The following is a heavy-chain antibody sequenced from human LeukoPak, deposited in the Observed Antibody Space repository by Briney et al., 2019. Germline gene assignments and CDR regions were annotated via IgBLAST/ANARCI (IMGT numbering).Heavy chain of an antibody. D-gene: IGHD6-19*01. CDR1: GFTFSSYG. V-gene: IGHV3-30*18. J-gene: IGHJ1*01. Sequence: PGGSLRLSCAASGFTFSSYGMHWVRQAPGKGLEWVAVISYDGNNKYYADSVKGRFTVSRDNSKNTLYLQMNSLRAEDTAVYYCAKSIAVAGAEYFQHWGQGTLVTVSS. CDR3: AKSIAVAGAEYFQH. CDR2: ISYDGNNK.